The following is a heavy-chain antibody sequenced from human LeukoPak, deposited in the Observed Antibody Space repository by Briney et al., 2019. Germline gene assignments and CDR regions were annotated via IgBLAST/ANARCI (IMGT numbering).Heavy chain of an antibody. CDR2: ISGSGGNT. CDR3: AKDLQLPGYYYYYYMDV. CDR1: GFTFSSYA. V-gene: IGHV3-23*01. Sequence: GGSLRLSCAASGFTFSSYAMSWVRQAPGKGLEWVSAISGSGGNTYYADSVKGRFTIPRDNSNKTLYLQMNSLRAEDTAVYYCAKDLQLPGYYYYYYMDVWGKGSTVTVSS. D-gene: IGHD5-24*01. J-gene: IGHJ6*03.